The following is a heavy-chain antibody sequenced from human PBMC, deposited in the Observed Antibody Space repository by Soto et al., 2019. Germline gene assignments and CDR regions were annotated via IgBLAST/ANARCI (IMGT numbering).Heavy chain of an antibody. CDR1: GFTVSSNY. CDR3: AREGGRFGELSNDAFDI. J-gene: IGHJ3*02. Sequence: GGSLRLSCAASGFTVSSNYMSWVRQAPGKGLEWVSVIYSGGSTYYADSVKGRFTISRDNSKNTLYLQMNSLRAEDTAVYYCAREGGRFGELSNDAFDIWGQGTMVTVSS. CDR2: IYSGGST. V-gene: IGHV3-66*01. D-gene: IGHD3-10*01.